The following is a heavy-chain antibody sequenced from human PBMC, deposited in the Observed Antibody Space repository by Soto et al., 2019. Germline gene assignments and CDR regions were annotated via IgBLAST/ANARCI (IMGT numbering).Heavy chain of an antibody. CDR2: INPSGGST. D-gene: IGHD6-19*01. CDR1: GYTFTSYY. J-gene: IGHJ5*02. Sequence: ASVKVSCKASGYTFTSYYMHWVRQAPGRGLEWMGIINPSGGSTSYAQKFQGRVTMTRDTSTSTVYMELSSLRSEDTAVYYCARDKYSSGWFYNWFDPWGQGTLVTVSS. V-gene: IGHV1-46*01. CDR3: ARDKYSSGWFYNWFDP.